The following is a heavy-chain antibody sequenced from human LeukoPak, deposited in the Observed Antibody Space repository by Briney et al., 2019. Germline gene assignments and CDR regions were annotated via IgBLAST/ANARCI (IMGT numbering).Heavy chain of an antibody. Sequence: ASVKVSCKASGGTFSSYAISWVRQAPGQRLEWMGWINAGNGNTKYSQKFQGRVTITRDTSASTAYMELSSLRSEDTAVYYCARDLRDSSGYNLIDYWGQGTLVTVSS. CDR3: ARDLRDSSGYNLIDY. J-gene: IGHJ4*02. D-gene: IGHD3-22*01. CDR1: GGTFSSYA. CDR2: INAGNGNT. V-gene: IGHV1-3*01.